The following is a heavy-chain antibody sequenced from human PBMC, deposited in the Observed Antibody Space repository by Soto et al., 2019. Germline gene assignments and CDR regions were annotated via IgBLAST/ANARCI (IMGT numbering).Heavy chain of an antibody. Sequence: SETLSLTCSVSGVSISSYFWIWIRQAPGRGLEWIGYTYHRGSTNYSPSLKSRVAISLDTSENQFSLKVNSVTAADTAVYYCARIGGYHGPLDYWGQGTPVTVSS. CDR1: GVSISSYF. J-gene: IGHJ4*02. CDR3: ARIGGYHGPLDY. CDR2: TYHRGST. D-gene: IGHD6-25*01. V-gene: IGHV4-59*01.